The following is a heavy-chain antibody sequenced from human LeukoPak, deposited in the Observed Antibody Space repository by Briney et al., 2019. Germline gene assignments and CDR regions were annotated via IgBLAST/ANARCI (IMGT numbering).Heavy chain of an antibody. Sequence: PGGSLRLSCAASGFTVSSKYMTWVRQAPGKGLEWVSYISSSGSTIYYADSVKGRFTISRDNAKNSLYLQMNSLRAEDTAVYYCARGRWSFDYWGQGTLVTVSS. CDR2: ISSSGSTI. J-gene: IGHJ4*02. CDR1: GFTVSSKY. V-gene: IGHV3-48*04. D-gene: IGHD5-24*01. CDR3: ARGRWSFDY.